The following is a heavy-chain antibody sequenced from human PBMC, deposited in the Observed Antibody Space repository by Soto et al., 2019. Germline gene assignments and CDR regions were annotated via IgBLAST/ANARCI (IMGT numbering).Heavy chain of an antibody. D-gene: IGHD3-22*01. CDR1: GDSVTGHSVA. Sequence: SQTLSLTCAVSGDSVTGHSVARNWIRQSPSRGLEWLGRTYYRSNWNNDYAVSVKSRITINPDTSKNQISLQLNSVTPEDTAVYYCARSYSRSWLMDFFDYWGLGTLVTVSS. J-gene: IGHJ4*02. CDR3: ARSYSRSWLMDFFDY. V-gene: IGHV6-1*01. CDR2: TYYRSNWNN.